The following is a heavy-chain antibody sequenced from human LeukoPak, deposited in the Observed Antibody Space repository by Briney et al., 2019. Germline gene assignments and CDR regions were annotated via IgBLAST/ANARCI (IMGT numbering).Heavy chain of an antibody. CDR2: ISTDGSQT. V-gene: IGHV3-74*01. CDR3: VRSLRSADF. CDR1: GFTFSNYW. J-gene: IGHJ4*02. Sequence: GGSLRLSCEASGFTFSNYWMHWVRQPPGKGLMRVSQISTDGSQTFYADSVKGRFTISRDNAQNTLFLQMDSLRPEDTAVYYCVRSLRSADFWGQGTLVTVSS.